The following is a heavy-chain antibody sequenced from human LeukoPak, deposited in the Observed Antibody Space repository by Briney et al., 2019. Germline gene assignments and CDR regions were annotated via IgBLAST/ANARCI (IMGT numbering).Heavy chain of an antibody. D-gene: IGHD6-19*01. CDR1: GFXFDDYG. V-gene: IGHV3-20*04. Sequence: PGGSLRLSCAASGFXFDDYGMSWVRQVPGRGLEWVSGITWNADNTGYAEAVKGRFTISRDNAKNSLYLQMNSLRAEDTALYYCARDWRSGYSIDNWGQGTLVTVSS. CDR3: ARDWRSGYSIDN. CDR2: ITWNADNT. J-gene: IGHJ4*02.